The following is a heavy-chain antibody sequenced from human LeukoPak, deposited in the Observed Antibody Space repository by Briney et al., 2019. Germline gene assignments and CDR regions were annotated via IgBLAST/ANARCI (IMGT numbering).Heavy chain of an antibody. J-gene: IGHJ6*02. V-gene: IGHV1-69*04. CDR3: ARAGSDSAYYYYYGMDV. Sequence: ASVKVSCKASGGTFSSYAISWVRQAPGQGLEWIGRIIPILGIANYAQKFQGRVTITADKSTSTAYMELRSLRSDDTAVYYCARAGSDSAYYYYYGMDVWGQGTTVTVSS. CDR1: GGTFSSYA. CDR2: IIPILGIA. D-gene: IGHD5-18*01.